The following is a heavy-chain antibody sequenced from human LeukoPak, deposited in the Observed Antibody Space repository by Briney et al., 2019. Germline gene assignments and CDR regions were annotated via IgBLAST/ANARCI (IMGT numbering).Heavy chain of an antibody. Sequence: PSETLSLTCAVYGGSFSGYYWSWIRQPPGKGLEWIGEINHSGSTNYNPSLKSRVTISVDTSKNQFSLKLSSVTAADTAVYYCARESVATTVTDYWGQGTLVTVSS. CDR2: INHSGST. J-gene: IGHJ4*02. CDR1: GGSFSGYY. D-gene: IGHD4-17*01. CDR3: ARESVATTVTDY. V-gene: IGHV4-34*01.